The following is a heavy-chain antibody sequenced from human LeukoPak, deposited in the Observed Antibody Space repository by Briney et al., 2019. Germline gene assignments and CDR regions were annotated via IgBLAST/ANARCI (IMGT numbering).Heavy chain of an antibody. Sequence: GASVKVSCKASGYTFTGYYMHWVRQAPGQGLEWMGIINPSGGSTNYAQKFHGRVTMTRDMSTSTAYMELSSLRSEDTAVYYCAAVQEYQLLRDPWWFDPWGQGTLVTVSS. CDR1: GYTFTGYY. J-gene: IGHJ5*02. CDR3: AAVQEYQLLRDPWWFDP. V-gene: IGHV1-46*01. CDR2: INPSGGST. D-gene: IGHD2-2*01.